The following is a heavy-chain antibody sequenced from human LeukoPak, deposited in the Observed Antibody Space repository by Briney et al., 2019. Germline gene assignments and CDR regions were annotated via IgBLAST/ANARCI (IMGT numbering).Heavy chain of an antibody. CDR2: ISPRGTS. CDR1: GDSISNYF. CDR3: ARSAYVRGSVYLFDF. D-gene: IGHD3-16*01. J-gene: IGHJ5*01. V-gene: IGHV4-4*07. Sequence: SETLSLTCTVSGDSISNYFWSWIRQPAGKGLEWIGLISPRGTSNYNPSLNSRLTMLLDMSKKQFSLRLNSVTAADTAVYYCARSAYVRGSVYLFDFWGQGTLVTVSS.